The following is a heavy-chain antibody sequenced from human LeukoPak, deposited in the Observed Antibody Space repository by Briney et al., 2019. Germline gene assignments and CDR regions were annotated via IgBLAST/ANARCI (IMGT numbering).Heavy chain of an antibody. CDR1: AGSRGAGGYT. CDR2: TYYSGTT. Sequence: PPDTLSKSGSISAGSRGAGGYTWSSIRQHPGSSPEWVGCTYYSGTTYYNPSLRSRVTISVDTSNSQVSLQLSILSAADTAVSYCARFGLPHYSGGSCLFDYWGQGTLVTVS. CDR3: ARFGLPHYSGGSCLFDY. V-gene: IGHV4-31*03. D-gene: IGHD2-15*01. J-gene: IGHJ4*02.